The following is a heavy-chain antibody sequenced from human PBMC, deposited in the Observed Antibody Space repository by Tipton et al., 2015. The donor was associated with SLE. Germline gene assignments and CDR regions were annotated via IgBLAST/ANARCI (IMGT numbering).Heavy chain of an antibody. CDR1: GFNFNNYA. CDR2: IRFDGLHK. D-gene: IGHD2-21*02. J-gene: IGHJ4*02. Sequence: SLRLSCAASGFNFNNYALHWVRQAPGKGLEWVAFIRFDGLHKDYADSVKGRFTISRDTSKNTLYLQMNSLRAEDTAIYYCAKAAIRAYYFDYWGQGTLVTVSS. CDR3: AKAAIRAYYFDY. V-gene: IGHV3-30*02.